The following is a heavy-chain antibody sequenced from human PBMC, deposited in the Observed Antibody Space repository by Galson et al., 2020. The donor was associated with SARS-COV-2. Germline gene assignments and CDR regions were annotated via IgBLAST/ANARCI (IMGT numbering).Heavy chain of an antibody. CDR1: GHTLTEIS. J-gene: IGHJ3*02. V-gene: IGHV1-24*01. D-gene: IGHD2-2*02. Sequence: PRWPVKVSCKISGHTLTEISIHWVRQAPGKGLEWMGGFDPDDGETIYAQSFQGRVTMTEDTSIDTAYMELSSLRSDDTAVYYCVKEYCNSTSCHNAFDIWGQGTLVTVSA. CDR2: FDPDDGET. CDR3: VKEYCNSTSCHNAFDI.